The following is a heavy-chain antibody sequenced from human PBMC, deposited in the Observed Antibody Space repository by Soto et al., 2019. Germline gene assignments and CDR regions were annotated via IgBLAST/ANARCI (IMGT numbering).Heavy chain of an antibody. CDR2: INAGNGNT. D-gene: IGHD2-15*01. J-gene: IGHJ4*02. Sequence: ASVKVSCKASGYTFTSYAMHWVRQAPGQRLEWMGWINAGNGNTKYSQKFQGRVTITRDTSASTAYMELSSLRSEDTAVYYCARTHCSGGICYPFDYWGQGTLVTVSS. CDR1: GYTFTSYA. CDR3: ARTHCSGGICYPFDY. V-gene: IGHV1-3*01.